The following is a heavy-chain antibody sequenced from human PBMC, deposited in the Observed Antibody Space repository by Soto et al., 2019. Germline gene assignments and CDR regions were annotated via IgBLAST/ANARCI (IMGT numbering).Heavy chain of an antibody. J-gene: IGHJ6*02. CDR1: GFTVSSNY. V-gene: IGHV3-53*01. CDR2: IYSGGST. CDR3: ASSTYYDFWSGYPQGYYYGMDV. D-gene: IGHD3-3*01. Sequence: GGSLRLSCAASGFTVSSNYMSWVRQAPGKGLEWVSVIYSGGSTYYADSVKGRFTTSRDNSKNTLYLQMNSLRAEDTAVYYCASSTYYDFWSGYPQGYYYGMDVWGQGTTVTVSS.